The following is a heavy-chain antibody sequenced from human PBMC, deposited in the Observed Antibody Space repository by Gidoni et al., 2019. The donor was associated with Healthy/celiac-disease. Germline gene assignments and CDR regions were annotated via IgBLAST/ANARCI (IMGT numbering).Heavy chain of an antibody. Sequence: QVQLQQWGAGLLKPSETLSLNCAVYGGSLSGYHWSWIRQPPGKGLEWIGEINHSGSTNYNPSLKSRVTISVDTSKNQFSLKLSSVTAADTAVYYCARGRGNIAARRHYYYYYMDVWGKGTTVTVSS. CDR3: ARGRGNIAARRHYYYYYMDV. D-gene: IGHD6-6*01. CDR2: INHSGST. J-gene: IGHJ6*03. V-gene: IGHV4-34*01. CDR1: GGSLSGYH.